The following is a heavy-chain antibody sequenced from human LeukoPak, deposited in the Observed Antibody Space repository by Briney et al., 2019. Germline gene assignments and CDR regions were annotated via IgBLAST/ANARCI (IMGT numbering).Heavy chain of an antibody. V-gene: IGHV4-39*01. J-gene: IGHJ4*02. D-gene: IGHD2-15*01. Sequence: SETLSLTCTVSGGSISSSDYYWGWIRQPPGKGLEWIGSMYYSGSTYYNPSLKSRVTISVDTSKNQFSLKLSSVTAADTAVYYCARGELVAAFDYWGQGTLVTVSS. CDR3: ARGELVAAFDY. CDR2: MYYSGST. CDR1: GGSISSSDYY.